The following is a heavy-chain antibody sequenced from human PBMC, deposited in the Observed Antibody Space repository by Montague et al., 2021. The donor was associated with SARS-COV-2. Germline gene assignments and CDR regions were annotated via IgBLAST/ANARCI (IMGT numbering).Heavy chain of an antibody. D-gene: IGHD3-3*01. CDR3: ARDRTTITIFGVVTYYGMDV. Sequence: SLRLSCAASGFTFSDYYMSWTRQAPGKGLEWVSYITSSSSYTNYADSVKGRFTISRDNAKNSLYLQMNSLRAEDTAVYYCARDRTTITIFGVVTYYGMDVWGQGTTVTVSS. V-gene: IGHV3-11*06. CDR2: ITSSSSYT. CDR1: GFTFSDYY. J-gene: IGHJ6*02.